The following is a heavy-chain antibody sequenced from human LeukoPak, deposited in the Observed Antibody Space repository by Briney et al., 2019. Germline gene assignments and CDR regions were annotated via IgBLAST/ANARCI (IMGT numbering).Heavy chain of an antibody. Sequence: GESLKISCKGSGYSFTSYWIGWVRQIPGKGLEWMGIIYPGDSDTRYSPSFQGQVTISADKSISTAYLQWSSLKASDTAMYYCARRSYYYDSSGYYYWFDPWGQGTLVTVSS. J-gene: IGHJ5*02. D-gene: IGHD3-22*01. V-gene: IGHV5-51*01. CDR3: ARRSYYYDSSGYYYWFDP. CDR2: IYPGDSDT. CDR1: GYSFTSYW.